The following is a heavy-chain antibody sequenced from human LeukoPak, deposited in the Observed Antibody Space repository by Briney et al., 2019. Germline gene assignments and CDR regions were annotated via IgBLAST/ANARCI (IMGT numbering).Heavy chain of an antibody. V-gene: IGHV3-30*02. D-gene: IGHD2-2*01. CDR2: IRYDGSNK. CDR3: AKEGGSTSARDAFDI. Sequence: GGSLRLSCAASGFTFSSYGMHWVRQAPGKGLEWVAFIRYDGSNKYYADSVKGRFTISRDNSKNTLYLQMNSLRAEDTAVYYCAKEGGSTSARDAFDIWGQGTMVTVSS. CDR1: GFTFSSYG. J-gene: IGHJ3*02.